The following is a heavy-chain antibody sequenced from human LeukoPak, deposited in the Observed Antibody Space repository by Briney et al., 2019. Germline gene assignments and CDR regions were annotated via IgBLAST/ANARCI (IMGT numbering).Heavy chain of an antibody. CDR1: GFTFSSYA. CDR3: ARGRGAPGSSYSDY. V-gene: IGHV3-30*04. Sequence: QPGGSLRPSCAASGFTFSSYAMHWVRQAPGKGLEWVAVISNDGSNQYHADSVKGRFTISRDNSKNTLYLQVNSLRAEDTAVYYCARGRGAPGSSYSDYWGQGTLVTVSS. J-gene: IGHJ4*02. D-gene: IGHD3-10*01. CDR2: ISNDGSNQ.